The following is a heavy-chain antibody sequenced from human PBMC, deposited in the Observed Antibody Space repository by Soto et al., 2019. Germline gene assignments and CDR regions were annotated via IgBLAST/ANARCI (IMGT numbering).Heavy chain of an antibody. D-gene: IGHD6-6*01. CDR1: GGSISSGGYY. Sequence: QVQLQESGPGLVKPSQTLSLTCTVSGGSISSGGYYWSWIRQHPGKGLEWIGYIYYSGSTYYNPSLKSRVTISVDTSKNQFSLKLSSVTAADTAVYYCARGGEDSSSSVSFDYWGQGTLVTVSS. CDR3: ARGGEDSSSSVSFDY. CDR2: IYYSGST. J-gene: IGHJ4*02. V-gene: IGHV4-31*03.